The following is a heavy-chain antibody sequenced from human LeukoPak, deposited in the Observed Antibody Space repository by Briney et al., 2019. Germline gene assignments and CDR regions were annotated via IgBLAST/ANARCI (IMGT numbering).Heavy chain of an antibody. J-gene: IGHJ4*02. V-gene: IGHV4-4*02. D-gene: IGHD7-27*01. Sequence: PSETLSLTCAVYGDSINSINWWSWVRQFPGKGLEWIGEIYQSGKTNYNPSLKSRVTISMDKSKNQFSLKLSSVTAADTAVYYCASQLTGDGDYFDYWGQGTLVTVSS. CDR2: IYQSGKT. CDR3: ASQLTGDGDYFDY. CDR1: GDSINSINW.